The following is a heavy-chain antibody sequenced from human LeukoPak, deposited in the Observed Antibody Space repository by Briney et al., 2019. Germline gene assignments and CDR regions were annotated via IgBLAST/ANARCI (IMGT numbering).Heavy chain of an antibody. CDR2: INPNSGGT. CDR1: GDTFTGYY. CDR3: ARGERASSSWYAFDI. V-gene: IGHV1-2*02. J-gene: IGHJ3*02. Sequence: RASVKVSCKASGDTFTGYYMHWVRQAPGQGLEWMGWINPNSGGTNYAQKFQGRVTMTRDTSISTAYMELSRLRSDDTAVYYCARGERASSSWYAFDIWGQGTMVTVSS. D-gene: IGHD6-13*01.